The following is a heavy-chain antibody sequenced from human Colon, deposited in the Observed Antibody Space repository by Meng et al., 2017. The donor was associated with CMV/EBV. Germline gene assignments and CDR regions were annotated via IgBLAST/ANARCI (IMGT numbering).Heavy chain of an antibody. CDR3: ARGKQAGFDL. Sequence: VQAVASGAGGNKPGSSVKVSCKASGGTFDTSTFNWVRQAPGQGLEWMGGIIPMFGSPSYSQKFRGRVTITADELEVNSLRSEDTAVYYCARGKQAGFDLWGQGTLVTVSS. CDR2: IIPMFGSP. CDR1: GGTFDTST. J-gene: IGHJ5*02. V-gene: IGHV1-69*12. D-gene: IGHD6-13*01.